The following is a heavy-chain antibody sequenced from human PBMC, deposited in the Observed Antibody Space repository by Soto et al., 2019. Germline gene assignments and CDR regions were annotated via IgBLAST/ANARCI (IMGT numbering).Heavy chain of an antibody. Sequence: EVQLLESGGGLVQPGGSLRLSCAASGFTFSSYAMSWVRQAPGKGLEWVSAISGSGGSTYYADSVKGRFTISRDNSKNTLYLQMNNLRAEDTGVYYCAKGPLIWDTSANWFDPWGQGTLVTVSS. CDR3: AKGPLIWDTSANWFDP. J-gene: IGHJ5*02. V-gene: IGHV3-23*01. D-gene: IGHD3-16*01. CDR2: ISGSGGST. CDR1: GFTFSSYA.